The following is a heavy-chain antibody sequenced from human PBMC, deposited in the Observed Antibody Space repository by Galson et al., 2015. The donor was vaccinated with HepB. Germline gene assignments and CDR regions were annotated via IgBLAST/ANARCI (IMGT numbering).Heavy chain of an antibody. Sequence: SLRLSCAASGFTFSAYTMNWVRRAPGKGLESIAYISTNGATIYYADSVKGRFTVSRDNARNSLYLQMNSLRDEDTAVYYCARVADVDYGDHSHFDFWGQGTLVTVSS. J-gene: IGHJ4*02. CDR1: GFTFSAYT. V-gene: IGHV3-48*02. D-gene: IGHD4-17*01. CDR2: ISTNGATI. CDR3: ARVADVDYGDHSHFDF.